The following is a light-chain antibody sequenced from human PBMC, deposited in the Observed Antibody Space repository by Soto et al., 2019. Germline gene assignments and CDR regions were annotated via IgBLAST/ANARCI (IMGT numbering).Light chain of an antibody. CDR3: QQYNNWPPT. V-gene: IGKV1-5*01. CDR2: DAS. CDR1: QSISSW. J-gene: IGKJ1*01. Sequence: DIQMTQSPSTLSASVGDSVTITCRASQSISSWLAWYQQKPGKAPKLLIYDASSLESGVPSRFSGSGSGTEFTLTISSLQSEDFAVYYCQQYNNWPPTFGQGTKVDI.